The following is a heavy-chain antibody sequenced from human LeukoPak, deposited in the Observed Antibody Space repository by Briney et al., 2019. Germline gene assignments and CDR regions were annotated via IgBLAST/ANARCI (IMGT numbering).Heavy chain of an antibody. CDR2: IFYTGRT. Sequence: SETLSLTCTVSGDSVTSGDYYWSWIRHPPGKELEWVGHIFYTGRTDYNPSLQSRVTMSLDTSKNQWSLKLSSVTAADAAVYYCAAERLRYFDWLMVYWGQGNLVTVSS. V-gene: IGHV4-61*08. J-gene: IGHJ4*02. CDR3: AAERLRYFDWLMVY. CDR1: GDSVTSGDYY. D-gene: IGHD3-9*01.